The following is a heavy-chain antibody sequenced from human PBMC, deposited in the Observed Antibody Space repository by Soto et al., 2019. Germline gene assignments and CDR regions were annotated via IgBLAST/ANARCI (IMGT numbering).Heavy chain of an antibody. V-gene: IGHV4-34*01. J-gene: IGHJ5*02. D-gene: IGHD6-6*01. CDR3: ASECGKYSSSNNWFDP. Sequence: PSETLSLTCAVYGGSFSGYYCSWIRQPPGKGLEWIGEINHSGSTNYNPSLKSRVTISVDTSKNQFSLKLSSVTAADTAVYYCASECGKYSSSNNWFDPWGQGTLVTVSS. CDR1: GGSFSGYY. CDR2: INHSGST.